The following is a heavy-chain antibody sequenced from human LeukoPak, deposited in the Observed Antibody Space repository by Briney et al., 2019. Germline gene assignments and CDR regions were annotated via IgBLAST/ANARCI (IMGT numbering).Heavy chain of an antibody. CDR3: AKDPHCTNGVCSDY. V-gene: IGHV3-23*01. D-gene: IGHD2-8*01. CDR2: IIGSGGST. CDR1: GFPFNICA. Sequence: PGGSLRLSCAASGFPFNICAMSWVRRAPRKGREWVSAIIGSGGSTYDAENVKGRFTISRYNSKHTLYLQMNSLRAEDTAVYFRAKDPHCTNGVCSDYWGQGTLVTVSS. J-gene: IGHJ4*02.